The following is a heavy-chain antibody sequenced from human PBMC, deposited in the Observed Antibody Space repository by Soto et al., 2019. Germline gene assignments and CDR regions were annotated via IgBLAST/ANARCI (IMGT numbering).Heavy chain of an antibody. V-gene: IGHV4-59*01. CDR2: IYYSGST. CDR3: ARVDIITIFGVVTSQAFDI. CDR1: GGSISSYY. Sequence: ETLSLTCTVSGGSISSYYWSWIRQPPGKGLEWIGYIYYSGSTNYNPSLKSRVTISVDTSKNQFSLKLSSVTAADTAVYYCARVDIITIFGVVTSQAFDIWGQGTMVTVSS. D-gene: IGHD3-3*01. J-gene: IGHJ3*02.